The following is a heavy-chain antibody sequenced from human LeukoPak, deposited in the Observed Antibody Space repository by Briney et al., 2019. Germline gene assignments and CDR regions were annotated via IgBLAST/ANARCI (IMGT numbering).Heavy chain of an antibody. D-gene: IGHD3-16*01. J-gene: IGHJ4*02. CDR3: AKTITFGGVGGYFDY. CDR2: ISGSGGST. CDR1: GFTFSSYA. Sequence: GGSLRLSCAASGFTFSSYAMSWVRQAPGKGLEWVSAISGSGGSTYYADSVKGRFTISRDNSKNTLYLQMNSLRAEDTAVYYCAKTITFGGVGGYFDYWGQGTLVTVSS. V-gene: IGHV3-23*01.